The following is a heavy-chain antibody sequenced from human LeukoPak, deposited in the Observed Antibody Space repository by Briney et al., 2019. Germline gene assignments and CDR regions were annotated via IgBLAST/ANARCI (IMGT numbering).Heavy chain of an antibody. V-gene: IGHV3-66*01. CDR1: GFTVSSNY. D-gene: IGHD3/OR15-3a*01. Sequence: GGSLRLSCAASGFTVSSNYMSWVRQAPGKGLEWVSVIYSGGSTYYADSVKGRFTISRYNSKNTLYLQMNSLRAEDTAVYYCARDRRTGRTYYYYYSMDVWGQGTTVTVSS. CDR2: IYSGGST. J-gene: IGHJ6*02. CDR3: ARDRRTGRTYYYYYSMDV.